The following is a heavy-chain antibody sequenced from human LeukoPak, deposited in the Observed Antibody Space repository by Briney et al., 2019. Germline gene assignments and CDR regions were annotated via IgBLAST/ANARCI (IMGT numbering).Heavy chain of an antibody. V-gene: IGHV3-23*01. D-gene: IGHD3-16*01. Sequence: GGSLRLSCAASGFTFSTYAMTWVRQAPGKGLEWVSTIRGSGGSSYYRDSVKGRFTISRDNSRNTLYLQMSRLRVEDTAIYYCAKDPHDDYVDASDFWGQGTMVTVSS. CDR2: IRGSGGSS. CDR1: GFTFSTYA. CDR3: AKDPHDDYVDASDF. J-gene: IGHJ3*01.